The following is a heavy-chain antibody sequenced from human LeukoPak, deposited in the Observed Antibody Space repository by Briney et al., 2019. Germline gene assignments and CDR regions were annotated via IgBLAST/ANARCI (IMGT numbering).Heavy chain of an antibody. CDR1: GGSISSSSYS. Sequence: PSETLSLTCTVSGGSISSSSYSWGWIRQPRGKGLEWIVSIYYSGSTYYNPSLKSRVTISVDTSKNQFSLKLSSVTAADTAVYYCARQGGTYYFFDYWGQGTLVTVSS. D-gene: IGHD1-26*01. CDR3: ARQGGTYYFFDY. J-gene: IGHJ4*02. CDR2: IYYSGST. V-gene: IGHV4-39*01.